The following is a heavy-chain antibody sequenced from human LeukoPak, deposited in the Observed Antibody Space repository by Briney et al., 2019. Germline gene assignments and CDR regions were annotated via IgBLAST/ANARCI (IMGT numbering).Heavy chain of an antibody. J-gene: IGHJ5*02. CDR2: LYDTGSN. V-gene: IGHV4-59*08. Sequence: SETLSITCTVSGGSISSYYWSWIRQPPGKGLECIGYLYDTGSNNYNPSLKRRVTISVDPSKNQFSLKLTSVTAADTAVYYCARRAAVSGTGVWFEPWGQGTLVTVSS. D-gene: IGHD6-19*01. CDR1: GGSISSYY. CDR3: ARRAAVSGTGVWFEP.